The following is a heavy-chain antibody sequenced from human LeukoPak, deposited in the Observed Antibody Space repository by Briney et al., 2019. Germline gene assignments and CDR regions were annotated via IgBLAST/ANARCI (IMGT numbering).Heavy chain of an antibody. V-gene: IGHV3-23*01. CDR1: GFTFSSYA. CDR3: AKDPYSGSYFDY. D-gene: IGHD1-26*01. CDR2: ISGSGGST. Sequence: PGGSLRLSCAASGFTFSSYAMSWVRQAPGKGLEWVSAISGSGGSTYYADSVKGRFTISRDNSKDTLYLQMNSLRAEDTAVYYCAKDPYSGSYFDYWGQGTLVTVSS. J-gene: IGHJ4*02.